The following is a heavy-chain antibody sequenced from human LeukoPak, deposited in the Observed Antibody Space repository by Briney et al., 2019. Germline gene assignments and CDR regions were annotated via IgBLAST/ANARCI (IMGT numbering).Heavy chain of an antibody. CDR3: ARAWGPLGYGMDV. Sequence: GGSLRLSCAASGSTLSSYAMSWVRQAPGKGLEWVSVIYSGGSTYYADSVKGRFTISRDNSKNTLYLQMNSLRAEDTAVYYCARAWGPLGYGMDVWGQGTTVTVSS. J-gene: IGHJ6*02. CDR2: IYSGGST. D-gene: IGHD7-27*01. V-gene: IGHV3-66*01. CDR1: GSTLSSYA.